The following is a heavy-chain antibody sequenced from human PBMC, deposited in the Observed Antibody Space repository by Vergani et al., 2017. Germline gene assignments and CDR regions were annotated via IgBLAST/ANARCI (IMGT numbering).Heavy chain of an antibody. D-gene: IGHD5-18*01. CDR1: GGTFSSYT. Sequence: QVQLVQSGAEVKKPGSSVKVSCKASGGTFSSYTISWVRQAPGQGLEWMGRIIPILGIANYAQKFQGRVTITADKFTSTAYMELSSLRSEDTAVYYCARGSGYSYGYGMDVWGQGTTVTVSS. CDR2: IIPILGIA. CDR3: ARGSGYSYGYGMDV. J-gene: IGHJ6*02. V-gene: IGHV1-69*02.